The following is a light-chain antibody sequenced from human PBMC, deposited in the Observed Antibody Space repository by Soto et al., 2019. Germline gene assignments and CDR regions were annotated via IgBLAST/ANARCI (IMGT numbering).Light chain of an antibody. CDR2: AAS. V-gene: IGKV3-20*01. CDR3: QLYGNSPLFT. Sequence: ESVLTQSPGTLSLSPGERATLSCRASQSVSSNYLAWYQQKPGQAPRLLIYAASSRATGVPDRFSGSGSGTEFTLTISVLEPEDSAMYYCQLYGNSPLFTFGQGTRLEI. CDR1: QSVSSNY. J-gene: IGKJ2*01.